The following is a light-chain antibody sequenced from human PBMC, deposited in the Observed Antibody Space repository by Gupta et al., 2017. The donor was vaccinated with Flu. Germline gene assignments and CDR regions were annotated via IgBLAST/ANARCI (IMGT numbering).Light chain of an antibody. Sequence: DIQMTQSPSTLSASVGDRVTITCRASQSINNWLAWYQQKPGKAPKLLIYKASSLQSGVTSRFSGSGCGKEFSLTISSRQPDDFAIYYCHQYNSYSPDTFGQGTKVEIK. CDR1: QSINNW. CDR3: HQYNSYSPDT. V-gene: IGKV1-5*03. J-gene: IGKJ2*01. CDR2: KAS.